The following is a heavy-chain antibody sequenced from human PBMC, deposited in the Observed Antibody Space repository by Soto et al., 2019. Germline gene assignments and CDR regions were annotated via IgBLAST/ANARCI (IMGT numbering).Heavy chain of an antibody. Sequence: QVQLVQSGAEVKKPGSSVKVSCKASGGTFSSYAISWVRQAPGQGLEWMGGIIPIFGTANYAQKFQGRVTITADESTSTAYMELSSLRSEDTAVYYCARGYTYYYDSSGYYFDYWGQGTLVTVSS. CDR2: IIPIFGTA. D-gene: IGHD3-22*01. J-gene: IGHJ4*02. CDR1: GGTFSSYA. CDR3: ARGYTYYYDSSGYYFDY. V-gene: IGHV1-69*12.